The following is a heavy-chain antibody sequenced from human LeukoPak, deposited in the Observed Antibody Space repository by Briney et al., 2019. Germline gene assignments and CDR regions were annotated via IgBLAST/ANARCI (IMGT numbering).Heavy chain of an antibody. V-gene: IGHV3-30*18. CDR1: GFTFRSYG. J-gene: IGHJ4*02. D-gene: IGHD2-2*01. Sequence: GRSLRLSCAASGFTFRSYGMHWVRQAPGKGLEWVAVISYDGSNKYYADSVKGRFTISRDNSKNTLYLQMNSLRPEDTAVYYCAKDSVRGSTSPYYFDYWGQGTLVTVSS. CDR3: AKDSVRGSTSPYYFDY. CDR2: ISYDGSNK.